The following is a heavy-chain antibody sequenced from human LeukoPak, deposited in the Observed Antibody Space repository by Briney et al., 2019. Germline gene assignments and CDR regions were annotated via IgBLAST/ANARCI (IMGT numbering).Heavy chain of an antibody. V-gene: IGHV4-38-2*01. CDR3: ARGGAVAGIDY. Sequence: SETLSLTCAVYGGSFSGYYWAWIRQPPGKGLEWIGSIYHSGSTYYNPSLKSRVTISVDTSKNQFSLKLSSVTAADTAMYYCARGGAVAGIDYWGQGTLVTVSS. J-gene: IGHJ4*02. CDR1: GGSFSGYY. D-gene: IGHD6-19*01. CDR2: IYHSGST.